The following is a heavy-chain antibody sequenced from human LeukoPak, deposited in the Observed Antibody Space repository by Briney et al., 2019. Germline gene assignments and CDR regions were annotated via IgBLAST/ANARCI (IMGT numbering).Heavy chain of an antibody. J-gene: IGHJ3*02. CDR2: IKQDGSEK. V-gene: IGHV3-7*01. Sequence: GGSLRLSCAASGFTFSSYWMSWVRQAPGRGLEWVANIKQDGSEKYYVDSVKGRFTISRDNAKNSLYLQMNSLRAEDTAVYYCAKSVGSGWHATFDIWGQGTMVTVSS. D-gene: IGHD6-19*01. CDR3: AKSVGSGWHATFDI. CDR1: GFTFSSYW.